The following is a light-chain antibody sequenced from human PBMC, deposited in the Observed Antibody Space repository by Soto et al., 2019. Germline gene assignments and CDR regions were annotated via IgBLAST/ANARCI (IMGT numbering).Light chain of an antibody. J-gene: IGKJ4*01. CDR3: QHRSVWPLT. Sequence: EIVLTQSPATLSLSPGERATLSCRASQSVSSYLAWYQQKPGQAPRLLIYDASNRATGSPARFSGSGSGTDFTLTISSLEPEDFAVYYCQHRSVWPLTFGGGTKVESK. CDR1: QSVSSY. V-gene: IGKV3-11*01. CDR2: DAS.